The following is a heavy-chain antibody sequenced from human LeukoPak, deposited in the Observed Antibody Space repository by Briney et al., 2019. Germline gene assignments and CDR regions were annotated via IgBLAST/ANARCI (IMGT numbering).Heavy chain of an antibody. V-gene: IGHV4-59*08. J-gene: IGHJ5*02. D-gene: IGHD3-16*01. CDR3: ARLDCAADTCYNL. Sequence: SETLSLICIVSGDSISSDYWSWIRQPPGKGLEWIGNINYSGSSNYNPSLKSRVILSIDTSKNEVSLNLRSVTAADTAVYYCARLDCAADTCYNLWGKGTLVTVSS. CDR2: INYSGSS. CDR1: GDSISSDY.